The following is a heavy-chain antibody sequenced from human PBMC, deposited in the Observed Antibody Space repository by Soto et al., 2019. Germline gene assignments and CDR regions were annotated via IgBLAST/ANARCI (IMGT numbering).Heavy chain of an antibody. Sequence: ASVKVSCKASGYIFTNYGFTWVRQAPGQGLEWLGWISTYNGNTKYAQKVQGRLTMTTDTSTSTANMELTSLRSDDTALYYCARTTVTASYYYMDVWGKGSTVTVSS. D-gene: IGHD4-17*01. CDR1: GYIFTNYG. J-gene: IGHJ6*03. CDR2: ISTYNGNT. CDR3: ARTTVTASYYYMDV. V-gene: IGHV1-18*01.